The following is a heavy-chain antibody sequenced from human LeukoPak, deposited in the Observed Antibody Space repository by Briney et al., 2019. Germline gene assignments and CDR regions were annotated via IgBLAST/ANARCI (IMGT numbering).Heavy chain of an antibody. CDR3: ARDRLYSSSWYADFRGPFDY. V-gene: IGHV1-69*01. CDR2: IIPIFGTA. J-gene: IGHJ4*02. CDR1: GGTFSSYA. Sequence: ASVKVSCKASGGTFSSYAISWVRKAPGQGLEWMGGIIPIFGTANYAQKFQGRVTITADEPTSTAYMELSSLRSEDTAVYYCARDRLYSSSWYADFRGPFDYWGQGTLVTVSS. D-gene: IGHD6-13*01.